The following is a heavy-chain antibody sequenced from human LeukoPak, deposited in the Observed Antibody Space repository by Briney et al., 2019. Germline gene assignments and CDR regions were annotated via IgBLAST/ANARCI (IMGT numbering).Heavy chain of an antibody. J-gene: IGHJ1*01. CDR1: GGSLSGYY. CDR3: ARGEDGDYYFQH. D-gene: IGHD4-17*01. V-gene: IGHV4-34*01. Sequence: RASETLSLTCAVYGGSLSGYYWSWVSQPPGKGLEWIGEINHSGSSNYNPSLKSRVTISVDTSKNQFSLKLSSVTAADTAVYYCARGEDGDYYFQHWGQGTLVTVSS. CDR2: INHSGSS.